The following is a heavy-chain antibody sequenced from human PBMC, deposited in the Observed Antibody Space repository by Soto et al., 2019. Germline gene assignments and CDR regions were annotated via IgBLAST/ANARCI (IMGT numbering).Heavy chain of an antibody. CDR2: ISSSSSYI. Sequence: EVQLVESGGGLVKPGGSLRLSCAASGFTFSSYSMNWVRQAPGKGLEWVSSISSSSSYIYYADSVKGRFSISRDNAKNTLDLQMNSLRAEDTAVYYCARATGYSSGWYSKNYYYDYGMDVWGQGTTVTVSS. CDR3: ARATGYSSGWYSKNYYYDYGMDV. J-gene: IGHJ6*02. D-gene: IGHD6-19*01. CDR1: GFTFSSYS. V-gene: IGHV3-21*01.